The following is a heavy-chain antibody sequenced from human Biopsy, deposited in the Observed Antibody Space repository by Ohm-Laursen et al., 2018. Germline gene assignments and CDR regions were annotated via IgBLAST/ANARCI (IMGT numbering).Heavy chain of an antibody. CDR1: GFTFSDHY. Sequence: LRLSCAASGFTFSDHYMEWVRQAPGKGLEWIGYISGSSNTNYNPSLKSRVTLSTDTSETQFSLRLSSVTAADTAVYYCARDTRWSPYSMDVWGQGTTVTVSS. V-gene: IGHV4-4*08. J-gene: IGHJ6*02. D-gene: IGHD4-23*01. CDR2: ISGSSNT. CDR3: ARDTRWSPYSMDV.